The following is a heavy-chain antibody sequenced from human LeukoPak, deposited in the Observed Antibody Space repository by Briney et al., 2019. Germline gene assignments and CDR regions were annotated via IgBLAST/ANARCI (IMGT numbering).Heavy chain of an antibody. J-gene: IGHJ4*02. Sequence: EGSLRLSCAASGVTVSSDYMSWVRQAPGKGLEWVSVIYSDGNTYYADSVKGRFTISGDNSKNTLFLQMASLRTQDTAIYYCASRMTFGGQGTLVTVSS. D-gene: IGHD2/OR15-2a*01. CDR3: ASRMTF. CDR1: GVTVSSDY. V-gene: IGHV3-53*05. CDR2: IYSDGNT.